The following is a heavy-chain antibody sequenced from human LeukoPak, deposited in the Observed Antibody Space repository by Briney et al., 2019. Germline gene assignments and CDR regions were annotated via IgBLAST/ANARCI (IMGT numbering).Heavy chain of an antibody. D-gene: IGHD3-10*01. CDR1: GGTFSSYA. CDR3: ARVNTPGSYYDVYDY. V-gene: IGHV1-69*05. Sequence: SVKVSCKASGGTFSSYAISWVRQAPGQGLEWMGGIIPIFGTANYAQKFQGRVTITTDESTSTAYMELSSLRSEDTAVYYCARVNTPGSYYDVYDYWGQGTLVTASS. J-gene: IGHJ4*02. CDR2: IIPIFGTA.